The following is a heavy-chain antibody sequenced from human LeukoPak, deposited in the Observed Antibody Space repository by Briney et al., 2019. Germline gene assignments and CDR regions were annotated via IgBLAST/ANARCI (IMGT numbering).Heavy chain of an antibody. CDR2: INPNSGCT. D-gene: IGHD5-12*01. J-gene: IGHJ4*02. CDR3: ASGGEWLRFWAFDY. CDR1: GYTFTGYH. V-gene: IGHV1-2*02. Sequence: ASVKVSCKASGYTFTGYHMHGVRQAPGQGLEWMGWINPNSGCTNYAQKFQGRVTMTRDTSISTAYMELSRLRSDDTAVYYCASGGEWLRFWAFDYWGQGTLVTVSS.